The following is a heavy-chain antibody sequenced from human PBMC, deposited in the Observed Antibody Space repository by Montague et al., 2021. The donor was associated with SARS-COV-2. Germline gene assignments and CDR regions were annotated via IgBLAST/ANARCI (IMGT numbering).Heavy chain of an antibody. CDR2: IYYTGST. D-gene: IGHD5-18*01. J-gene: IGHJ3*01. CDR3: ARPGRGYSYGLDAFEV. Sequence: SETLSLTCTVSGGSISNSIYYWGWIRQPPGKGLGRIGSIYYTGSTXYNPSVKSRVTISMNTSNNQFFLKLTSVTAADTAVYYCARPGRGYSYGLDAFEVWGQGTMVTVSS. V-gene: IGHV4-39*01. CDR1: GGSISNSIYY.